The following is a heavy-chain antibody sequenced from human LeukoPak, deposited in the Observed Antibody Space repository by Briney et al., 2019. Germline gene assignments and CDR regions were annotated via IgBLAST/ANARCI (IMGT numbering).Heavy chain of an antibody. V-gene: IGHV4-34*01. CDR2: INHSGST. D-gene: IGHD3-3*01. J-gene: IGHJ4*02. Sequence: SETLSLTCAVYRGSFSGYYWSWIRQPPGKGLEWIGEINHSGSTNYNPSLKSRVTISVDTSKNQFSLKLSSVTAADTAVYYCARSSGLRFLEWSRYLDYWGQGTLVTVSS. CDR1: RGSFSGYY. CDR3: ARSSGLRFLEWSRYLDY.